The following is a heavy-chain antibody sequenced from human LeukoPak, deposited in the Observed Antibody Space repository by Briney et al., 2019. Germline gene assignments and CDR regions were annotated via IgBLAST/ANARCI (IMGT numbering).Heavy chain of an antibody. CDR2: ISSNGRTI. Sequence: LSLTCTVSGGSISTSNYYWGWIRQPPGKGLEWVSYISSNGRTIDYADSVRGRFTISRDNTKNSLYLQMNSLTVEDTGVYYCAKIASTSSQPYWGQGTMVTVSS. V-gene: IGHV3-11*04. CDR1: GGSISTSNYY. J-gene: IGHJ4*02. CDR3: AKIASTSSQPY. D-gene: IGHD2-2*01.